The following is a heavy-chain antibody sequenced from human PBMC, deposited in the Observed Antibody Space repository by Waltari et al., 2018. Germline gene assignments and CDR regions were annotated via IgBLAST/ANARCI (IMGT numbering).Heavy chain of an antibody. Sequence: EVQLLESGGDLVQPGGSLRLSCAASGFTFSNYAMSWLRQAPGKGLEWVSGFSAGGTSTYYADSVKGRFTIFRDTSKNTLYLQMNSLKTEDTAFYYCAKDRGEEDGGYDLDHWGQGTLVIVSS. CDR3: AKDRGEEDGGYDLDH. CDR1: GFTFSNYA. J-gene: IGHJ4*02. D-gene: IGHD5-12*01. V-gene: IGHV3-23*01. CDR2: FSAGGTST.